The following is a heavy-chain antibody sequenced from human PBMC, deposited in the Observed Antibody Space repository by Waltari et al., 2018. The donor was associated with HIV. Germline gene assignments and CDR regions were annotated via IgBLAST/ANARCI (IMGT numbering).Heavy chain of an antibody. CDR3: ARPGKNSGYGGTVTTTRYFDL. D-gene: IGHD4-17*01. Sequence: QVQLQQWGAGLLKPSETLSLTCAVYGGSFSGYYWSWIRQPPGKGLEWIGEINHSGSTNYNPSLKSRVTISVDTSKNQFSLKLSSVTAADTAVYYCARPGKNSGYGGTVTTTRYFDLWGRGTLVTVSS. CDR1: GGSFSGYY. CDR2: INHSGST. V-gene: IGHV4-34*01. J-gene: IGHJ2*01.